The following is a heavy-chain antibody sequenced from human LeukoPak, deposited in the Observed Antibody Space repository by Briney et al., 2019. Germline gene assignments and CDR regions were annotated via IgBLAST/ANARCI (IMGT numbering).Heavy chain of an antibody. J-gene: IGHJ6*03. D-gene: IGHD3-22*01. CDR3: ARDAGYYYDSSGYYRDYYYCYMDV. V-gene: IGHV4-59*11. CDR1: GGSISSHY. CDR2: IYYSGST. Sequence: SETLSLTCTVSGGSISSHYWSWIRQPPGKGLEWIGYIYYSGSTNYNPSLKSRVTISVDTSKNQFSLKLSSVTAADTAVYYCARDAGYYYDSSGYYRDYYYCYMDVWGKGTTVTVSS.